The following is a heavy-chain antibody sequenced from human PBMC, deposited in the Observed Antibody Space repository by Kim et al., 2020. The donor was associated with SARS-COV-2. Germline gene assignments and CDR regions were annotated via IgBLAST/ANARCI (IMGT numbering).Heavy chain of an antibody. D-gene: IGHD3-3*01. CDR2: IYYSGST. CDR1: GGSISSYY. V-gene: IGHV4-59*08. CDR3: ARHHYDFWSGYYRNPYFDY. Sequence: SETLSLTCTVSGGSISSYYWSWIRQPPGKGLEWIGYIYYSGSTNYNPSLKSRVTISVDTSKNQFSLKLSSVTAADTAVYYCARHHYDFWSGYYRNPYFDYWGQGTLVTVSS. J-gene: IGHJ4*02.